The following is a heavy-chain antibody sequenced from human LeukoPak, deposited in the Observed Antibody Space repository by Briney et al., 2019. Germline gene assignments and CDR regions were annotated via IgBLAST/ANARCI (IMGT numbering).Heavy chain of an antibody. Sequence: SETLSLTCAVYGGSFSGYYRSWIRQPPGKGLEWIGEINHSGSTNYNPSLKSRVTISVDTSKNQFSLKLSSVTAADTAMYYCARFGYRYFDYWGQGTLVTVSS. CDR3: ARFGYRYFDY. V-gene: IGHV4-34*01. J-gene: IGHJ4*02. CDR2: INHSGST. CDR1: GGSFSGYY. D-gene: IGHD3-10*01.